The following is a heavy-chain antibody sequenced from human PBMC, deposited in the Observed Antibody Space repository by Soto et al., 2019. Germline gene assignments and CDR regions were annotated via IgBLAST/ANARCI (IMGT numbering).Heavy chain of an antibody. J-gene: IGHJ3*01. V-gene: IGHV1-18*01. D-gene: IGHD3-3*02. Sequence: GASVKVSCKASGYIFSSFYINWVRQAPGQGLEWMGWTSGYSGNSKYAQKFQGRVTMTTDTSMNTGYMEMRSLTSDDTAVYYCARDIFGHVDAFDLWGQGTMVTVSS. CDR3: ARDIFGHVDAFDL. CDR1: GYIFSSFY. CDR2: TSGYSGNS.